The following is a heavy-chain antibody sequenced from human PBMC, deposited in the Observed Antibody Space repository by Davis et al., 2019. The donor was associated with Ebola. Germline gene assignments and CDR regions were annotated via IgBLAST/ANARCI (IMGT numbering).Heavy chain of an antibody. J-gene: IGHJ4*02. Sequence: MPSETLSLTCTVSGGSISSYYWSWIRQPPGKGLEWIGEINHSGSTNYNPSLKSRVTISVDTSKNQFSLKLSSVTAADTAVYYCARCSGGSCEFGLDYWGQGTLVTVSS. CDR3: ARCSGGSCEFGLDY. CDR2: INHSGST. CDR1: GGSISSYY. V-gene: IGHV4-34*01. D-gene: IGHD2-15*01.